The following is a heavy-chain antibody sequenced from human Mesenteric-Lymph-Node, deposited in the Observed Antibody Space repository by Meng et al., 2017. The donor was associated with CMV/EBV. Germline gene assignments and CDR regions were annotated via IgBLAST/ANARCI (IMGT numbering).Heavy chain of an antibody. CDR3: ARVAPDYYGSGSHDY. CDR2: INTNTGTP. CDR1: GYTFTSYA. Sequence: SGYTFTSYAMNWVRQAPGQGLEWMGWINTNTGTPTFAQGFTGRFVFSLDTSVSTAYLQISSLKAEDTAVYYCARVAPDYYGSGSHDYWGQGTLVTVSS. D-gene: IGHD3-10*01. V-gene: IGHV7-4-1*02. J-gene: IGHJ4*02.